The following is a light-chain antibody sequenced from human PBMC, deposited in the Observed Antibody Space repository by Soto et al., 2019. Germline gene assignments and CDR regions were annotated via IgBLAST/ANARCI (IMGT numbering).Light chain of an antibody. CDR3: QQRSNWLSIT. Sequence: EIVMTQSPATLSVSPGERATLSCRASQSVSSNLAWYQQKPGQAPRLLIYGAFTRATGIPTRFSGSGSETEFTLTISSLQSEDFAVYYCQQRSNWLSITFGQGTRLEIK. CDR1: QSVSSN. CDR2: GAF. V-gene: IGKV3-15*01. J-gene: IGKJ5*01.